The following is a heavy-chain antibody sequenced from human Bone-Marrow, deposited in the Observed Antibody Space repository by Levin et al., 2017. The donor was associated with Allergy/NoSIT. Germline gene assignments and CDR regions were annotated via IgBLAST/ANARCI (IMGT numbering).Heavy chain of an antibody. D-gene: IGHD3-3*01. CDR2: IYPGDSDT. J-gene: IGHJ6*02. Sequence: GESLKISCKGSGYSFTSYWIGWVRQMPGKGLEWMGIIYPGDSDTRYSPSFQGQVTISADKSISTAYLQWSSLKASDTAMYYCARQPHYDFWSGLYYYYYGMDVWGQGTTVTVSS. V-gene: IGHV5-51*01. CDR3: ARQPHYDFWSGLYYYYYGMDV. CDR1: GYSFTSYW.